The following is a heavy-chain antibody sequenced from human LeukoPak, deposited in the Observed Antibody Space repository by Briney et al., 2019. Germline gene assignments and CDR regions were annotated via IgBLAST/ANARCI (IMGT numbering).Heavy chain of an antibody. CDR2: INHSGST. Sequence: SETLSLTCAVYGGSSSGYYWSWIRQPPGKGLEWIGEINHSGSTNYNPSLKSQVTISVDTSKNQFSLKLSSVTAADTAVYYCARSVGSGSYYNEGPPYNDYWGQGTLVTVSS. J-gene: IGHJ4*02. D-gene: IGHD3-10*01. CDR3: ARSVGSGSYYNEGPPYNDY. CDR1: GGSSSGYY. V-gene: IGHV4-34*01.